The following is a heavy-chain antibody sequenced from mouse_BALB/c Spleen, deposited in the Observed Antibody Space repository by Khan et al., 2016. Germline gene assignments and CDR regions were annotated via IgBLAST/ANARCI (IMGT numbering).Heavy chain of an antibody. CDR1: GFTFSNYW. Sequence: EVKLEESGGGLVQPGGSMKLSCVASGFTFSNYWMNWVRQSPEKGLEWVAEIRLKSDDYVTHYAESVKGRFTISRDASKSSVYLQMSNLRAEATAIYYCSMLQWGQGTTLTVSS. CDR2: IRLKSDDYVT. V-gene: IGHV6-6*02. CDR3: SMLQ. D-gene: IGHD6-1*01. J-gene: IGHJ2*01.